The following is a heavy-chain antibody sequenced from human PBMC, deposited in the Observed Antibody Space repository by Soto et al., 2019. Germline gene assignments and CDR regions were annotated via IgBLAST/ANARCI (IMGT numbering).Heavy chain of an antibody. D-gene: IGHD5-18*01. Sequence: ASVKVSCKASGYMFGNYPMHWVRQAPGQRLEWMAWINTGTGRTDLSQKFQGRLTITTDTAASTVYMVLSGLRSEDTAVYYCAREGIHSQNHPWGDAFDFWGHGTTVTVSS. J-gene: IGHJ3*01. CDR3: AREGIHSQNHPWGDAFDF. CDR2: INTGTGRT. CDR1: GYMFGNYP. V-gene: IGHV1-3*04.